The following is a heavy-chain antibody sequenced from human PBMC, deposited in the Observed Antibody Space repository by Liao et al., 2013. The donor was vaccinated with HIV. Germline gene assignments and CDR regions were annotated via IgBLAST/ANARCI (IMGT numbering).Heavy chain of an antibody. CDR2: IYTSGST. J-gene: IGHJ3*02. D-gene: IGHD1-26*01. V-gene: IGHV4-4*07. CDR3: ARGLREVPQGNDAFDI. Sequence: QVQLQESGPGLVKPSETLSLTCTVSGGSISSYYWSWIRQPAGKGLEWIGRIYTSGSTNYNPSLKSRVTISVDTSKNQFSLKLSSVTAADTAVYYCARGLREVPQGNDAFDIWGQGTLVTVSS. CDR1: GGSISSYY.